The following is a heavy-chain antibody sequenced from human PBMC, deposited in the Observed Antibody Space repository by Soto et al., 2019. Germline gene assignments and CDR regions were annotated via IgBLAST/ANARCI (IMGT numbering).Heavy chain of an antibody. J-gene: IGHJ4*02. D-gene: IGHD4-17*01. V-gene: IGHV4-34*01. Sequence: QVQLQQWGAGLLKPSETLSLTCAVYGGSFSGYYWSWIRQPPGKGLEWIGEINHSGSTNYNPSLKSRVTISVDTSKNQFSLKLSSVTAADTAVYYCAREMSDGDLVGYWGQGTLVTVSS. CDR1: GGSFSGYY. CDR3: AREMSDGDLVGY. CDR2: INHSGST.